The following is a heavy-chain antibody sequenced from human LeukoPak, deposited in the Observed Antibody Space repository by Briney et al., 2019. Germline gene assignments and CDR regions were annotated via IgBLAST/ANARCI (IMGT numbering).Heavy chain of an antibody. CDR3: AKDIAAAGNPTLDY. V-gene: IGHV3-9*03. CDR2: ISWNSGSI. D-gene: IGHD6-13*01. Sequence: GRSLRLSCAASGFTFDDYAMHWVRQAPGKGLEWVSGISWNSGSIGYADSVKGRFTISRDNAKNSLYLQMNCLRAEDMALYSCAKDIAAAGNPTLDYWGQGTLVTVSS. J-gene: IGHJ4*02. CDR1: GFTFDDYA.